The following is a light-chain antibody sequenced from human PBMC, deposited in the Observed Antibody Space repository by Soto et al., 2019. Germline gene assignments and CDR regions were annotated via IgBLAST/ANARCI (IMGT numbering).Light chain of an antibody. CDR2: RNN. Sequence: QSVLTQPPSVSGAPGQRVTISCTGSSSNIGAGYDVHWYQQLPGTAPKLLIYRNNNRPSGVPDRFSGSKSGTSASQAITGLQAEDEADYYCHSYDSSLSGSVFGGGTKLTVL. V-gene: IGLV1-40*01. CDR1: SSNIGAGYD. J-gene: IGLJ3*02. CDR3: HSYDSSLSGSV.